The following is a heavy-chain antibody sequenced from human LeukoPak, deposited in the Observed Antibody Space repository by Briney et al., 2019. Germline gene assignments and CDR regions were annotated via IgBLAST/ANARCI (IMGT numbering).Heavy chain of an antibody. CDR3: ARLPLGGSSLTT. CDR1: GFIVSSNY. CDR2: IYSDGST. D-gene: IGHD2-15*01. V-gene: IGHV3-53*01. Sequence: PGGSLRLSCAPSGFIVSSNYMSWVRQAPGKGPEWVSVIYSDGSTYYADSVKGRFTISRDHSKNTLYLQMNSLRVEDTAVYSCARLPLGGSSLTTWGQGTLVTVSS. J-gene: IGHJ5*02.